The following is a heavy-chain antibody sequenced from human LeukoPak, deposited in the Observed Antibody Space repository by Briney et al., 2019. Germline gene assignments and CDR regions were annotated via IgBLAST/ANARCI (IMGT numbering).Heavy chain of an antibody. Sequence: ASVKVSCKASGYTFTGYYMHWVRQAPGQGLEWMGWINPNSGGTNYAQKFQGRVTMTRDTSISTAYMELSRLRSDDTAVYYCASLAGYCYDSSGYDWNYWGQGTLVTVSS. D-gene: IGHD3-22*01. CDR1: GYTFTGYY. CDR3: ASLAGYCYDSSGYDWNY. CDR2: INPNSGGT. J-gene: IGHJ4*02. V-gene: IGHV1-2*02.